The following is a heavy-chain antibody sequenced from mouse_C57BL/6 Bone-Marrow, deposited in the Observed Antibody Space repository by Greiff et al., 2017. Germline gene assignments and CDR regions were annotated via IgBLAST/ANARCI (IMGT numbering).Heavy chain of an antibody. CDR1: GYTFTDYN. CDR2: INPNNGGT. Sequence: EVQLQQSGPELVKPGASVKMSCKASGYTFTDYNMHWVKQSPGKGLEWIGYINPNNGGTSYNQKFKGKATLTVNNSSSTAYMELRSLTSEDAAVYYCANDLLWLRRYYYAMDYWGQGTSVTVSS. J-gene: IGHJ4*01. D-gene: IGHD2-2*01. V-gene: IGHV1-22*01. CDR3: ANDLLWLRRYYYAMDY.